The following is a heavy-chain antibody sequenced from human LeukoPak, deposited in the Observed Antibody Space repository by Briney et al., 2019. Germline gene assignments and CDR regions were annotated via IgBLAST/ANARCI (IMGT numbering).Heavy chain of an antibody. CDR2: IGSGGRTK. Sequence: GGSLRLSCAASRFNLGQYWMHWVRQVPGKGLVWVSRIGSGGRTKNYADSVRGRFTISRDNAKNSLYLQMNSLRAEDTALYYCAKDLVGAPSGFDYWGQGTLVTVS. V-gene: IGHV3-74*01. CDR1: RFNLGQYW. J-gene: IGHJ4*02. CDR3: AKDLVGAPSGFDY. D-gene: IGHD1-26*01.